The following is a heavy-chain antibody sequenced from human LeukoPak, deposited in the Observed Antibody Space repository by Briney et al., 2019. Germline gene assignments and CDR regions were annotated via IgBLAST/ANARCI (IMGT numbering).Heavy chain of an antibody. Sequence: GGSLRLSCAASGFTFSSYSMNWVRQAPGKGLEWVSSISSSSSYIYYADSVKGRFTISRDNAKNSLYLQMNRLRAEDTAVYYCARALGGYVVGGIGTHYWGQGTLVTVSS. D-gene: IGHD5-12*01. CDR1: GFTFSSYS. CDR2: ISSSSSYI. CDR3: ARALGGYVVGGIGTHY. V-gene: IGHV3-21*01. J-gene: IGHJ4*02.